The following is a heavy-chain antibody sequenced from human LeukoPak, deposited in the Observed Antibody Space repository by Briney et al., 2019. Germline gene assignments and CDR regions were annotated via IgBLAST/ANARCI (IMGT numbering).Heavy chain of an antibody. CDR2: LIGSGTDT. Sequence: PGGSLRLSCATSGFTFSSYVMSWVRQAPGKELEWVSALIGSGTDTYYADSVAGRFSVSRDSSKNTVYLQMNSLRAEDTAVYYCAKGSSSTRPYYFDYWGQGTLVTVSS. J-gene: IGHJ4*02. D-gene: IGHD6-19*01. CDR1: GFTFSSYV. V-gene: IGHV3-23*01. CDR3: AKGSSSTRPYYFDY.